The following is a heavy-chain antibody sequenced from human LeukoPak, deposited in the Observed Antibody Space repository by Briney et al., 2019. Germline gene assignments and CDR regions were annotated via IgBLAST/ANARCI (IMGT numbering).Heavy chain of an antibody. CDR3: ARDLIVGTTMYSGAFDY. J-gene: IGHJ4*02. Sequence: GGSLRLSCAASGFTFSSFGLRWVRQGPGKGLEWVALIWYDGSNKYYADSVKVRFTISRDNSENTLYLQMNSLRAEDTAVYYCARDLIVGTTMYSGAFDYWGQGTLVTVSS. V-gene: IGHV3-33*01. CDR1: GFTFSSFG. D-gene: IGHD1-26*01. CDR2: IWYDGSNK.